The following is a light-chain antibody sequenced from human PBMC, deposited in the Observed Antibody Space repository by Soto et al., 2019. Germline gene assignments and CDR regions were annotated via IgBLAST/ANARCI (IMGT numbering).Light chain of an antibody. J-gene: IGLJ2*01. Sequence: QSALTQPPSVSGSPGQSVTISCTGTSSDVGSYNRVSWYQQPPGTAPKLMIYEVSNRPSGVPDRFSGSKSGNTASLTISGLQAEDEADYYCSLYTSSSTVGFGGGTQLTVL. V-gene: IGLV2-18*01. CDR3: SLYTSSSTVG. CDR1: SSDVGSYNR. CDR2: EVS.